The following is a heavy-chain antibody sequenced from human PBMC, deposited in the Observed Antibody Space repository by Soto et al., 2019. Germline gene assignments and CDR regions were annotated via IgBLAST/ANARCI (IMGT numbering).Heavy chain of an antibody. CDR2: IYYSGST. J-gene: IGHJ4*02. CDR3: ARALDIVATALDY. CDR1: AGSISSGGYY. Sequence: PSETLSLTCTVSAGSISSGGYYWSWIRQHPGKGLEWIGYIYYSGSTYYNPSLKSRVTISADTSKNQFSLKVSSVTAADTAVYYCARALDIVATALDYWGQGTLVTVS. D-gene: IGHD5-12*01. V-gene: IGHV4-31*03.